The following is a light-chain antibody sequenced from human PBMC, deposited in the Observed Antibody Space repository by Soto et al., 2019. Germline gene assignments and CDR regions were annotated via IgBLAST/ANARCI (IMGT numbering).Light chain of an antibody. J-gene: IGLJ2*01. V-gene: IGLV2-14*01. Sequence: QSALTQPASVSGSPGQSITISCTGTSSDVGGYNYVSWYQQHPGKAPKLMIYDVSNRPSGVSNRFSGSKSGNTASLTISGLQAEDEADSYCSSYTSSSRVVFGGGTKLTVL. CDR2: DVS. CDR1: SSDVGGYNY. CDR3: SSYTSSSRVV.